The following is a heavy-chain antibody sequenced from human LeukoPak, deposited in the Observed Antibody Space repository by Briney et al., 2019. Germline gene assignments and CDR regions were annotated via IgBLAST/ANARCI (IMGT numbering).Heavy chain of an antibody. V-gene: IGHV4-59*08. CDR2: IYYSGST. CDR3: ARHNSKTSPGLRYFDWTRYWYFDL. Sequence: SETLSLTCTVSGGSISSYYWSWIRQPPGKGLEWIGYIYYSGSTNYNPSLKSRVTISVDTSKNQFSLKLSSVTAADTAVYYCARHNSKTSPGLRYFDWTRYWYFDLWGRGTLVTVSS. CDR1: GGSISSYY. J-gene: IGHJ2*01. D-gene: IGHD3-9*01.